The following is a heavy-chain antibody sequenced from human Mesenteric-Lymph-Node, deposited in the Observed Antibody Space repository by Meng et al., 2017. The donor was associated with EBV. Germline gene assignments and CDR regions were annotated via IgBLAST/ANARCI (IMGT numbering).Heavy chain of an antibody. D-gene: IGHD1-26*01. Sequence: QVQLMESGGGVVQPGRSLRLSCAASGFIFSSHTIHWVRQAPGKGLEWVAVISYDGSNEFYADSVKGRFTISRDNSKNSVYLQMNSLRPEDTALYYCVKQALVGAFEYWGQGTLVTVSS. J-gene: IGHJ4*02. V-gene: IGHV3-30-3*02. CDR3: VKQALVGAFEY. CDR2: ISYDGSNE. CDR1: GFIFSSHT.